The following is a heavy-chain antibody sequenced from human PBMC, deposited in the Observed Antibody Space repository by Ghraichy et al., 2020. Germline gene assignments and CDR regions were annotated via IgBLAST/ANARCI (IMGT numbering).Heavy chain of an antibody. J-gene: IGHJ5*02. CDR2: IYYSGST. V-gene: IGHV4-39*01. CDR3: ERIRSGGSYFDP. Sequence: SETLSLTCTVSGGSISSSSYYWGWIRQPPGKGLEWIRSIYYSGSTYYNPALKSRVTISVDTSKNQFSLKLSSVTAADSAGYYVERIRSGGSYFDPWGQGTLVTVSS. D-gene: IGHD2-15*01. CDR1: GGSISSSSYY.